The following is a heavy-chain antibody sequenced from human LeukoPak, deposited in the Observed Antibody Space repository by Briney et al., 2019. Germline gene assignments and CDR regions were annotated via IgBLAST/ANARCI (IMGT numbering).Heavy chain of an antibody. V-gene: IGHV4-39*07. CDR2: IYYSGST. Sequence: SETLSLTCTVSGGSISSSSYYWGWIRQPPGKGLEWIGSIYYSGSTYYNPSLKSRVTISVDTSKNQFSLKLSSVTAADTAVYYCARDRPNIGGGYYYYYYMDVWGKGTTVTVSS. CDR3: ARDRPNIGGGYYYYYYMDV. CDR1: GGSISSSSYY. J-gene: IGHJ6*03. D-gene: IGHD3-16*01.